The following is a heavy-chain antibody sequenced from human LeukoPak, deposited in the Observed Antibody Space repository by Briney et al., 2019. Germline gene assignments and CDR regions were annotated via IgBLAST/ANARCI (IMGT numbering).Heavy chain of an antibody. CDR2: IIPIFGTA. D-gene: IGHD1-26*01. V-gene: IGHV1-69*06. CDR3: ASLVREIDY. J-gene: IGHJ4*02. CDR1: GGTFSSYA. Sequence: EASVKVSCKASGGTFSSYAISWVRQAPGQGLEWMGGIIPIFGTANYAQKFQGRVTITADKSTSTAYMELSSLRSEDTAVYYCASLVREIDYWGQGTLVTVSS.